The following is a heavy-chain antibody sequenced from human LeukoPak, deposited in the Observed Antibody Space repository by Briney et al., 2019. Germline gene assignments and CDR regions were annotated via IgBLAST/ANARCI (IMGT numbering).Heavy chain of an antibody. CDR2: IYSGGST. Sequence: GGSLRLSCAASGFTVSSNYMSWVRQAPGKGLEWVSVIYSGGSTYYADSVKGRFTISRDNSKNTLYLQMNSLRAEDTAVYYCARASGRLTEYYYYGMDVWGQGTTVTVSS. J-gene: IGHJ6*02. CDR1: GFTVSSNY. D-gene: IGHD1-14*01. CDR3: ARASGRLTEYYYYGMDV. V-gene: IGHV3-53*01.